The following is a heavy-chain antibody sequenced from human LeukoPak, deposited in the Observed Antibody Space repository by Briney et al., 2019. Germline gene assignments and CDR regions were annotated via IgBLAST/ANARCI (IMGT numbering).Heavy chain of an antibody. CDR2: IHYSGST. CDR3: AREVTTVRNWFDP. D-gene: IGHD4-11*01. Sequence: PSETLSLTCTVSSGSISSYYWSWIRQPPGKGLEWIGYIHYSGSTNYNPSLKSRVTISLDTSKNQFSLKLSSVTAADTAVYYCAREVTTVRNWFDPWGQGTLVTVSS. V-gene: IGHV4-59*01. J-gene: IGHJ5*02. CDR1: SGSISSYY.